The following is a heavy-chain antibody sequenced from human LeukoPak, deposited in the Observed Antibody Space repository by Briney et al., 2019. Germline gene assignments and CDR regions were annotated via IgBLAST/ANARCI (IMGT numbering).Heavy chain of an antibody. V-gene: IGHV4-38-2*02. D-gene: IGHD1-26*01. CDR2: IYHSGST. CDR1: GYSISSGYY. CDR3: ARSSGTNSGGWFDP. Sequence: SETLSLTCTVSGYSISSGYYWGWIRQPPGKGLEWIVSIYHSGSTSYNPSIKSRVTIAVDPSKNQFSLKPSSVTAADTAVYYCARSSGTNSGGWFDPWGQGTLVTVSS. J-gene: IGHJ5*02.